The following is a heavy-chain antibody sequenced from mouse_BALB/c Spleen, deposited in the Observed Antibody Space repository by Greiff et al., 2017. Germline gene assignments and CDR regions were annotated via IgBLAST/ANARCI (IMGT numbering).Heavy chain of an antibody. CDR2: INPSTGYT. CDR1: GYTFTSYW. CDR3: ARGGGGPFYAMDY. J-gene: IGHJ4*01. V-gene: IGHV1-7*01. D-gene: IGHD1-1*02. Sequence: VQLQQSGAELAKPGASVKMSCKASGYTFTSYWMHWVKQRPGQGLEWIGYINPSTGYTEYNQKFKDKATLTADKSSSTAYMQLSSLTSEDSAVYYCARGGGGPFYAMDYWGQGTSVTVSS.